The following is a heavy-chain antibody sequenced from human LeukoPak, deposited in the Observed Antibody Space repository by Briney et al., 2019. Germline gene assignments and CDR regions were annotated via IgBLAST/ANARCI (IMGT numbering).Heavy chain of an antibody. Sequence: PGGSLRLSCAASGFTVSAKYMSWVRQAPGKGLEWVSVIYTGGSTYYADSVKGRFTISRDNSKNTLNLQMNSLRAEDTGIYYCARDLMRTTMARGVMEQGDYWGQGTLVTVSS. D-gene: IGHD3-10*01. V-gene: IGHV3-66*01. CDR3: ARDLMRTTMARGVMEQGDY. CDR2: IYTGGST. J-gene: IGHJ4*02. CDR1: GFTVSAKY.